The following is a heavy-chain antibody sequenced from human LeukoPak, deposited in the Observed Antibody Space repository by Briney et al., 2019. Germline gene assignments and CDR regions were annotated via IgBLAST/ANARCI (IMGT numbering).Heavy chain of an antibody. D-gene: IGHD3-10*01. CDR3: ARGDGSGSYVWFDP. Sequence: PGGSLRLSCAASGFAFSSYWMSWVRQAPGKGLEWVANIKQDGSEKYYVDSVKGRFTISRDNAKNSLYLQMNSLRAEDTAVYYCARGDGSGSYVWFDPWGQGTLVTVSS. V-gene: IGHV3-7*03. J-gene: IGHJ5*02. CDR2: IKQDGSEK. CDR1: GFAFSSYW.